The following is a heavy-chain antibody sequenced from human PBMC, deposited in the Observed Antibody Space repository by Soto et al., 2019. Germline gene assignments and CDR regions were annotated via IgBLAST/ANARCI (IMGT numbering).Heavy chain of an antibody. CDR2: IHCYGTYL. Sequence: GGSLRLSCTVSGFPFGTYGMHWVRPVPWTGLVWVSRIHCYGTYLTYADSVRGRFTISRDNAKNTLYLQMNSLRAEDTAVYYFSSDFFGESDYWGQGTLVTVSS. J-gene: IGHJ4*02. CDR3: SSDFFGESDY. V-gene: IGHV3-74*03. CDR1: GFPFGTYG. D-gene: IGHD3-3*01.